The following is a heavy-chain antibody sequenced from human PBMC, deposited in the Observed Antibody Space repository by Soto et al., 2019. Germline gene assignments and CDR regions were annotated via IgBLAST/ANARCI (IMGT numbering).Heavy chain of an antibody. CDR3: ARGRYGDY. V-gene: IGHV1-18*01. Sequence: QVHLVQSGAEVKKPGASVKVSCQGSGYAFTTYGITWVRQAPGQGLEWMGWISAHNGNTNYAQKLQGGVTVTRDTSTSTAYMELRSLRYDDTAVYYCARGRYGDYWGQGVLVTVSS. J-gene: IGHJ4*02. CDR2: ISAHNGNT. CDR1: GYAFTTYG. D-gene: IGHD1-1*01.